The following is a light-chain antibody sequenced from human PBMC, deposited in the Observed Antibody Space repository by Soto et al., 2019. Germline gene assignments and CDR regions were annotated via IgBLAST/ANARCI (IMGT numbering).Light chain of an antibody. J-gene: IGKJ1*01. Sequence: EIVLTQSPGTLSLSPGERATLSCRASQSVSSSYLAWYQQKPGQAPRLLIYGASSRATGTPGRFSGSGSGTDFTLTISRLEPEDFVVYYCQQYGRSPRTFGQGTKVDIK. CDR2: GAS. V-gene: IGKV3-20*01. CDR3: QQYGRSPRT. CDR1: QSVSSSY.